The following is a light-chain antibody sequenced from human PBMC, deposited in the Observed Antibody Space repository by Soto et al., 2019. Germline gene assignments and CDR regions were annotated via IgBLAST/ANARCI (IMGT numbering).Light chain of an antibody. V-gene: IGLV1-44*01. J-gene: IGLJ1*01. CDR1: SSNIGSNT. CDR2: SNN. CDR3: AAWDDSLNGFYV. Sequence: QCVLTQPPSASGTPGQRVTISCSGSSSNIGSNTVNWYQQLPGTAPKLLIYSNNQRPSGVPDRFSGSKSGTSASLAISGLQSEDEADYYCAAWDDSLNGFYVFGTGTKATV.